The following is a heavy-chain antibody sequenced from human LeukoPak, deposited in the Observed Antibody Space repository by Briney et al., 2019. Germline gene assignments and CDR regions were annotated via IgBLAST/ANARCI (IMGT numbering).Heavy chain of an antibody. CDR3: AGHWGSNDAFDI. D-gene: IGHD7-27*01. V-gene: IGHV1-2*02. CDR1: GYTFSGYY. CDR2: INPNGGDA. Sequence: ASVKVSCKASGYTFSGYYIHWVRQAPGQGLEWMGWINPNGGDANYAQKFQGRVTMTRDTSISTAYMELSRLRSDDTAMYYCAGHWGSNDAFDIWGQGTLVTVSS. J-gene: IGHJ3*02.